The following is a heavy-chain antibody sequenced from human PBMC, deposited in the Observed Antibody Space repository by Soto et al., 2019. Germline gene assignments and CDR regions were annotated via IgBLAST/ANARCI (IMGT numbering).Heavy chain of an antibody. CDR3: AKNPGYYYDSTGYHFDY. CDR1: EFTFSNYA. Sequence: EVQLLESGGGLVQPGGSLRLSCAASEFTFSNYAMSWVRQAPGKGLEWVSAISYGGVTTYYADSVKGRFTISRDNSKTTLYRQMNSLRAEDTAVYYCAKNPGYYYDSTGYHFDYWGQGTLVTVSS. D-gene: IGHD3-22*01. CDR2: ISYGGVTT. V-gene: IGHV3-23*01. J-gene: IGHJ4*02.